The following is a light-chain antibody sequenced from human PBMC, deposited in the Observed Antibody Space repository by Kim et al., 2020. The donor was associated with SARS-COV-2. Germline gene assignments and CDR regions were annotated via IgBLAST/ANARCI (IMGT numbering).Light chain of an antibody. CDR2: AAS. V-gene: IGKV1-39*01. J-gene: IGKJ1*01. CDR1: QSISIY. CDR3: QQSYSTPLT. Sequence: DIRMTQSPSSLSASVGDRVTITCRASQSISIYLNWYQQKPGKAPNLLIYAASSLQSGVPSRFSGSGSGTDFTLTISSLQPEDFATYYCQQSYSTPLTFGQGTKVDIK.